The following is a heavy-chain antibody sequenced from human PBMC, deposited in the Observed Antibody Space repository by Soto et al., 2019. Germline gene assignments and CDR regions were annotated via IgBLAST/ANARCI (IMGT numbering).Heavy chain of an antibody. CDR3: ASQTTGIRGPLSSDWFDP. J-gene: IGHJ5*02. CDR1: GYTFTDYW. CDR2: IYPGDSDT. Sequence: QSLKISCKGYGYTFTDYWIGWVRQMPGRGLELIGLIYPGDSDTRYSPSFQGRVTISADKSISTAFLQWSSLRASDTAMYYCASQTTGIRGPLSSDWFDPWGQGTLVTVYS. D-gene: IGHD1-1*01. V-gene: IGHV5-51*01.